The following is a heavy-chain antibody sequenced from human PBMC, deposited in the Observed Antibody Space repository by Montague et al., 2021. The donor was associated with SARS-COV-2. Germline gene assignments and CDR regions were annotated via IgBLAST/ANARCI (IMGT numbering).Heavy chain of an antibody. CDR2: IYYSGST. CDR1: GGSISSSSHY. Sequence: SETLSLTCIVSGGSISSSSHYWGWIRQPPGKGLEWIGTIYYSGSTXYNASLKSRVIISVDTSKNQFSLNLSSVTAADTAVCYCARVGAQQLAHYWGQGTLVTVSS. J-gene: IGHJ4*02. CDR3: ARVGAQQLAHY. V-gene: IGHV4-39*07. D-gene: IGHD6-13*01.